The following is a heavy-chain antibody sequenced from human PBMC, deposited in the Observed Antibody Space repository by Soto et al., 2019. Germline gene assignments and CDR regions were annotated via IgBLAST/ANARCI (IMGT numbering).Heavy chain of an antibody. CDR3: ARDPREYYFDY. CDR1: GFTFSDYC. V-gene: IGHV3-11*01. J-gene: IGHJ4*02. CDR2: ISSSGSTI. Sequence: QVQLVESGGGLVKPGGSLRLSRAASGFTFSDYCMTWIRQAPGKGLEWVSYISSSGSTIYYADSMKGRFTISRDNAKNSLYLQMNSLRAEDTAVYYCARDPREYYFDYWGQGTLVTVSS.